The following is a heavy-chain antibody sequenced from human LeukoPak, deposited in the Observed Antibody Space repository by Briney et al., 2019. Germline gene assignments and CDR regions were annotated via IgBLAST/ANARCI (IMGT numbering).Heavy chain of an antibody. CDR3: GRGMPYGSGTYWIDL. CDR1: GGSISSGDYY. J-gene: IGHJ5*02. D-gene: IGHD3-10*01. CDR2: IHYSGST. V-gene: IGHV4-30-4*01. Sequence: SQTLSLTCTVSGGSISSGDYYWNWIRQPPGKGLEWIGYIHYSGSTYYNPSLKSRVSVSVDMSKKQFSLKLTSVTAADTAVYYCGRGMPYGSGTYWIDLWGQGTLVTVSS.